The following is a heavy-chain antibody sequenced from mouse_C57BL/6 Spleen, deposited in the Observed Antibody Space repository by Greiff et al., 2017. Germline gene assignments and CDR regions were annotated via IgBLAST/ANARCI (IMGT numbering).Heavy chain of an antibody. V-gene: IGHV14-3*01. CDR2: IDPANGNT. J-gene: IGHJ1*03. CDR1: GFNIKNTY. D-gene: IGHD1-1*01. Sequence: EVQLQQSVAELVRPGASVKLSCTASGFNIKNTYMHWVKQRPEQGLEWIGRIDPANGNTKYASNFQGKANITADTSSNTAYLQLSGLTSEDTAIYYCAKYYYGSSHWYFDVWGTGTTVTVSS. CDR3: AKYYYGSSHWYFDV.